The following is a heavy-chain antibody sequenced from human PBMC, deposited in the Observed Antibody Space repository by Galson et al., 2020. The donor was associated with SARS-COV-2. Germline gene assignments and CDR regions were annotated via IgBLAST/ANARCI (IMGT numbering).Heavy chain of an antibody. V-gene: IGHV1-69*13. CDR1: GGTFSSYA. J-gene: IGHJ5*02. Sequence: SVKVSCKASGGTFSSYAISRVRQAPGPGLEWMGGIIPIFGTANYPQKFQGRVTITADESTSTAYMELSSLRSEDTAVYYFARAPTRIRYLYWFQHWFDPWGQGTLVTISS. CDR3: ARAPTRIRYLYWFQHWFDP. CDR2: IIPIFGTA. D-gene: IGHD3-9*01.